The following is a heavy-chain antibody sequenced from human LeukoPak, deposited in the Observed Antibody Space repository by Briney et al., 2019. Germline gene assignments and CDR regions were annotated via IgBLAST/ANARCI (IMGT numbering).Heavy chain of an antibody. D-gene: IGHD3-3*01. CDR1: GYSFTSYW. CDR2: IYPGASDT. J-gene: IGHJ4*02. Sequence: GESLQISCKGSGYSFTSYWIGWGRQMPGKGLEWMGIIYPGASDTRYSPSFQGQVTISADKSISTAYLQWSSLKASDTAMYYCARQITIFGVVTHFDYWGQGALVTVSS. V-gene: IGHV5-51*01. CDR3: ARQITIFGVVTHFDY.